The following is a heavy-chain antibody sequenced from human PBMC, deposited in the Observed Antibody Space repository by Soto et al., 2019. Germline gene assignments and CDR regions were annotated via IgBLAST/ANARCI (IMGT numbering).Heavy chain of an antibody. CDR1: GFSFGSYA. D-gene: IGHD3-3*01. Sequence: LRLSCAASGFSFGSYALSWVRQAPGKGLEWVSTISGSDGKTFYADSVKGRFSISRDTSQSTLYLQMNSLRADDTAMYYCARWSYLDYWGQGTRVTVSS. CDR3: ARWSYLDY. CDR2: ISGSDGKT. V-gene: IGHV3-23*01. J-gene: IGHJ4*02.